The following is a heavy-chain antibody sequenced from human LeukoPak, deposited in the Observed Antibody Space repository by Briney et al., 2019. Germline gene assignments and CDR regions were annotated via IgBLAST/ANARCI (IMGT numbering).Heavy chain of an antibody. J-gene: IGHJ3*02. CDR3: ARVGGYYDSSGENDAFDI. Sequence: SETLSLTCTVSGGSISSYYWSWIRQPPGKGLEWIGYIYYSGSTNYNPSLKSRVTISVDRSKNQFSLKLSSVTAADTAVYYCARVGGYYDSSGENDAFDIWGQGTMVTVSS. CDR1: GGSISSYY. V-gene: IGHV4-59*12. D-gene: IGHD3-22*01. CDR2: IYYSGST.